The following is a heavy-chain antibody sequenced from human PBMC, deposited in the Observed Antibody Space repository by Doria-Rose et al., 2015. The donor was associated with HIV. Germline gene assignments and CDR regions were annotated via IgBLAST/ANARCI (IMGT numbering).Heavy chain of an antibody. CDR1: GFTFRIHR. Sequence: SLLLSFSTSGFTFRIHRINWVRQSPGTGLECVSSISSTSAYINYADSVRGRFTIYRDNARKSLHLQMDSLRAEDTAIYYCATGVTLDYWGQGTLVTVSS. J-gene: IGHJ4*02. CDR3: ATGVTLDY. D-gene: IGHD3-10*01. CDR2: ISSTSAYI. V-gene: IGHV3-21*01.